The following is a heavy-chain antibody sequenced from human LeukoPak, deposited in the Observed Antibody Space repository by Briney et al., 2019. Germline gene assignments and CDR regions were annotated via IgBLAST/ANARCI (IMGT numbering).Heavy chain of an antibody. D-gene: IGHD3-9*01. CDR3: ARGHYDILTSFDY. CDR1: GGSISSGDYY. J-gene: IGHJ4*02. Sequence: PSQTLSLTCTVSGGSISSGDYYWSWIRQPPGKGLEWIGYIYYSGSTYYNPSLKSRVTMSVDTSKNQFSLKLSSVTAADTAVYYCARGHYDILTSFDYWGQGTLVTVSS. V-gene: IGHV4-30-4*08. CDR2: IYYSGST.